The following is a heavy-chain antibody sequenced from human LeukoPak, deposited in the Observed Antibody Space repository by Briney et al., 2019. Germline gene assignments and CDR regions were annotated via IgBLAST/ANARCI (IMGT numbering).Heavy chain of an antibody. Sequence: ASVKVSCKASGYTFTGYYMHWVRQAPGQRLEWMGWINAGNGNTKYSQEFQGRVTITRDTSASTAYMELSSLRSEDMAVYYCARVSAMDYYFDYWGQGTLVTVSS. V-gene: IGHV1-3*03. CDR3: ARVSAMDYYFDY. CDR2: INAGNGNT. CDR1: GYTFTGYY. J-gene: IGHJ4*02. D-gene: IGHD5-18*01.